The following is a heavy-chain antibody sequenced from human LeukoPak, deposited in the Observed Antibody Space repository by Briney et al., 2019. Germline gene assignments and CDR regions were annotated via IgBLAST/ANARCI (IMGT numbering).Heavy chain of an antibody. J-gene: IGHJ6*03. Sequence: GASVKVSCKASGYTFTSYGISWVRQAPGQGLEWMGGIIPIFGTANYAQKFQGRVTITTDESTSTAYMELSSLRSEDTAVYYCARDLGCCSSTSVAGHHYYYYMDVWGKGTTVTVSS. V-gene: IGHV1-69*05. CDR1: GYTFTSYG. CDR2: IIPIFGTA. D-gene: IGHD2-2*01. CDR3: ARDLGCCSSTSVAGHHYYYYMDV.